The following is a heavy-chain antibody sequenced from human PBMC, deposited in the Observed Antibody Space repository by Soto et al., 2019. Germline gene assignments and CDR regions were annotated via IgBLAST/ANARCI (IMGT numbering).Heavy chain of an antibody. Sequence: SETLSLTCAVYGGSFSGYYWSWIRQPPGKGLEWIGEINHSGSTNYNPSLKSRVTISVDTSKNQFSLRLRSVTAADTAIYYCARLLYCSSDNCVDLRFDPWGQGTLVTVSS. J-gene: IGHJ5*02. D-gene: IGHD2-8*02. CDR3: ARLLYCSSDNCVDLRFDP. V-gene: IGHV4-34*01. CDR1: GGSFSGYY. CDR2: INHSGST.